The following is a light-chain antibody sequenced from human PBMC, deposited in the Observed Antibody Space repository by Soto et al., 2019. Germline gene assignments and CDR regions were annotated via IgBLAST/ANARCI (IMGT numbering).Light chain of an antibody. CDR2: QVS. CDR1: SSDIGGFYY. CDR3: SSYSSSSTFYV. Sequence: QSVLTQPASVSGSPGQSITISCTGTSSDIGGFYYVSWYQHHPGKDPKLMIYQVSNRPSGVSNRFSGSKSGNTASLTIAGIQAEDDADYFCSSYSSSSTFYVFGTGTKVTVL. J-gene: IGLJ1*01. V-gene: IGLV2-14*01.